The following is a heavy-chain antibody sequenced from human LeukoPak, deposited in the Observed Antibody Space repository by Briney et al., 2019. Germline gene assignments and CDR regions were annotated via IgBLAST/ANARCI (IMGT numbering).Heavy chain of an antibody. CDR1: GYTFTDFY. Sequence: GASVKVSCKTSGYTFTDFYLRWVRQAPGQGLEWMGWINPNSGGTSSAQKFQGRVTMTRDTSITTVYMEVAWLTSEDTAIYYCARADRLDGGPYLIGPWGQGTLVTVSS. CDR2: INPNSGGT. D-gene: IGHD2-21*01. CDR3: ARADRLDGGPYLIGP. V-gene: IGHV1-2*02. J-gene: IGHJ5*02.